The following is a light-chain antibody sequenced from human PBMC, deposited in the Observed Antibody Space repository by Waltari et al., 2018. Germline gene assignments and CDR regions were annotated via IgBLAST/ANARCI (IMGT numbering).Light chain of an antibody. CDR2: HAS. V-gene: IGKV3-20*01. CDR3: QHYVTLPVT. CDR1: QSISKY. Sequence: EIVLTQSPGTLSLSSGERATLSCRTSQSISKYLVWYQQKPGQAPRLLIYHASSRATGIPDRFSGSGSGTDFSLTISRLEPEDFAVYYCQHYVTLPVTFGQGTKVEIK. J-gene: IGKJ1*01.